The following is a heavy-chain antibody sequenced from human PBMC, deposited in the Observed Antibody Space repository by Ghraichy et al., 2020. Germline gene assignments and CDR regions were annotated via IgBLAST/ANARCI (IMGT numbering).Heavy chain of an antibody. Sequence: SETLSLTCAVSGGSISSSNWWSWVRQPPGKGLEWIGEIYHSGSTNYNPSLKSRVTISVDKSKNQFSLKLSSVTAADTAVYYCAREVEQWLVRHFDYWGQGTLVTVSS. CDR3: AREVEQWLVRHFDY. CDR2: IYHSGST. D-gene: IGHD6-19*01. CDR1: GGSISSSNW. V-gene: IGHV4-4*02. J-gene: IGHJ4*02.